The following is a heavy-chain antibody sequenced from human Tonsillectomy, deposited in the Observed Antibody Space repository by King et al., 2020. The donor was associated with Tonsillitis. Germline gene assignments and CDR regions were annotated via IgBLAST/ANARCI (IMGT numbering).Heavy chain of an antibody. D-gene: IGHD6-19*01. CDR3: ARQSIPVAATEYYFYAMDV. V-gene: IGHV5-10-1*03. J-gene: IGHJ6*02. CDR1: GYTFTSYW. Sequence: EWQLVQSGAEVKKPGESLRISCKGSGYTFTSYWISWVRQMPGKGLEWMGRIDPSDSYTNYSPSFQGHVTISSDKSISTAYLEWSSLKASDTAMYYCARQSIPVAATEYYFYAMDVWGQGTTVTVSS. CDR2: IDPSDSYT.